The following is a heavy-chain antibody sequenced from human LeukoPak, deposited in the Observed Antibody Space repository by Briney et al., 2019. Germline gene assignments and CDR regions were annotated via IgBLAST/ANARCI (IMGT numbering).Heavy chain of an antibody. Sequence: GSLRLSCAASGFTFSSYAMSWVRQAPGKGLEWVSAISGSGGSTYYADSVKGRFTISRDNSKNTLYLQMNSLRAEDTAVYYCANSHYCSSTSCSYNWFDPWGQGTLVTVSS. CDR1: GFTFSSYA. J-gene: IGHJ5*02. CDR3: ANSHYCSSTSCSYNWFDP. V-gene: IGHV3-23*01. CDR2: ISGSGGST. D-gene: IGHD2-2*01.